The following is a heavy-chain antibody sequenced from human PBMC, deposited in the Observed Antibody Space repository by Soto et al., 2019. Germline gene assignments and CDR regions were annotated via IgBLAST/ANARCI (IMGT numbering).Heavy chain of an antibody. J-gene: IGHJ4*02. V-gene: IGHV3-43*01. D-gene: IGHD6-6*01. CDR3: AKDIASSSSASVGGFIDY. Sequence: EVQLVESGGVVVQPGGSLRLSCAASGFTFDDYTMHWVRQAPGKGLEWVSLISWDGGSTYYADSVKGRLTISRDNSKNSLYLQMTSLRSEDTALYYCAKDIASSSSASVGGFIDYWGQGTLVTVSS. CDR1: GFTFDDYT. CDR2: ISWDGGST.